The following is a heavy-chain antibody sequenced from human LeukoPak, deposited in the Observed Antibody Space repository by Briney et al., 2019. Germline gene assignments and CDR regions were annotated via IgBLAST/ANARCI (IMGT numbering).Heavy chain of an antibody. Sequence: GESLKISCKGSGYSFTSYWIGWVRQMPGKGLEWMGIIYPGDSDTRYSPSFQGQVTISADKSISTAYLQWSSLKASDTAMYYCAGRPRIVGAKLYFDYWGQGTLVTVSS. D-gene: IGHD1-26*01. CDR1: GYSFTSYW. J-gene: IGHJ4*02. V-gene: IGHV5-51*01. CDR3: AGRPRIVGAKLYFDY. CDR2: IYPGDSDT.